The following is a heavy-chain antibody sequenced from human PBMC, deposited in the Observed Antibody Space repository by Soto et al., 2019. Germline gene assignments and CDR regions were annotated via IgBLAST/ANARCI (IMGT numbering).Heavy chain of an antibody. CDR1: GGSVSSSSYY. J-gene: IGHJ4*02. V-gene: IGHV4-61*03. CDR2: IYYSGST. Sequence: SETLSLTCTVSGGSVSSSSYYWSWIRQPPGKGLEWIGYIYYSGSTNYNPSLKSRVTILVDTSKNHFSLKLSSVTAADTAVYYCARDDGALVGTTYYFDCWGQGTMVTVSS. CDR3: ARDDGALVGTTYYFDC. D-gene: IGHD2-2*01.